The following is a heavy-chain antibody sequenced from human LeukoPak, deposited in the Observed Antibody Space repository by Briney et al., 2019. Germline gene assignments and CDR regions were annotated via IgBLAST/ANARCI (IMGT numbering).Heavy chain of an antibody. V-gene: IGHV1-2*02. CDR3: ARARQGDMDYGDYEVAGE. CDR2: INPNSGGT. D-gene: IGHD4-17*01. J-gene: IGHJ4*02. CDR1: GYTFTGYY. Sequence: ASVKVSCKASGYTFTGYYMHWVRQAPGQGLEWMGWINPNSGGTNYAQKFQGRVTMTRDTSISTAYMELSRLRSEDTAVYYCARARQGDMDYGDYEVAGEWGQGTLVTVSS.